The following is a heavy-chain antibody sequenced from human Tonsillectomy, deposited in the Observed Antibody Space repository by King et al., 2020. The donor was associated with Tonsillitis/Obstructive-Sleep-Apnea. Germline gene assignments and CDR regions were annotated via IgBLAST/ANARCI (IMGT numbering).Heavy chain of an antibody. CDR3: ARDDCSSTSCYVYY. D-gene: IGHD2-2*01. Sequence: VQLMQSGAEVKKPWASVKVSFKASGYTFTSYGISWVRQAPGQGLGLMGWISAYNGNPNYQQQVQGRVNMPKDTSTSQAHMELRSLGSDDTAVYYCARDDCSSTSCYVYYWGQGTLVTVSS. CDR2: ISAYNGNP. J-gene: IGHJ4*02. V-gene: IGHV1-18*01. CDR1: GYTFTSYG.